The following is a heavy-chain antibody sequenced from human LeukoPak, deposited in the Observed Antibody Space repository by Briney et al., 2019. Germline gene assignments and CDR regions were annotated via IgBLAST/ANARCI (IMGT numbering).Heavy chain of an antibody. CDR3: ARATIAAAAPFDH. Sequence: ASVKVSCKASRGTFSSYAISGVRQAPGQGLEWMGGIIPICGTANYAQKFEGRVTSTRDTAISTAYMELSRLRSDDTAVYYCARATIAAAAPFDHWGQGTLVPVSS. V-gene: IGHV1-69*05. J-gene: IGHJ4*02. CDR2: IIPICGTA. D-gene: IGHD6-13*01. CDR1: RGTFSSYA.